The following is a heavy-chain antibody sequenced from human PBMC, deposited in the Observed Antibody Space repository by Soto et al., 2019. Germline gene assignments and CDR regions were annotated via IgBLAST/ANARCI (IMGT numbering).Heavy chain of an antibody. CDR1: GFTFSRYT. V-gene: IGHV3-21*02. Sequence: EVQLVESGGGLVKPGGSLRLSCAASGFTFSRYTMSWVRQAPGKGLEWVSSIPGSSTYIYYADSMKGRFTISRDNAKNSLYLRLNSLRAEDTAVYYRARVVAVAGTHYFDPWGQGTLVTVSS. D-gene: IGHD6-19*01. CDR2: IPGSSTYI. J-gene: IGHJ5*02. CDR3: ARVVAVAGTHYFDP.